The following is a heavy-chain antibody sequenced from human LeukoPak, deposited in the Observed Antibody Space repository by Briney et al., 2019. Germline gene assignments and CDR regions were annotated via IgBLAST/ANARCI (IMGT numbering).Heavy chain of an antibody. CDR1: GGTFSSYA. CDR3: ARDVRNGIAVAELDY. CDR2: IIPIFGTA. D-gene: IGHD6-19*01. J-gene: IGHJ4*02. Sequence: SVKVSCKASGGTFSSYAISWVRQAPGQGLEWMGGIIPIFGTANYAQKFQGRVTITADESTSTAYMELSSLRSGDTAVYYCARDVRNGIAVAELDYWGQGTLVTVSS. V-gene: IGHV1-69*13.